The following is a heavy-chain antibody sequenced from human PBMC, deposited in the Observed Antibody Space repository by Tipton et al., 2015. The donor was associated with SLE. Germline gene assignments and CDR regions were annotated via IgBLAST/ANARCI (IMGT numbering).Heavy chain of an antibody. V-gene: IGHV1-46*01. Sequence: QLVQSGAEVKKPGASVKVSCKASGYTFTFYYIHWVRQAPGQGPEWMGVINPSGGSTSYAPQFQGRVTMTRDTSTGTFYVELSSLRSEDTAVYYCAAGIAARRGYYYYYYDMDVWGKGTTVTVSS. CDR1: GYTFTFYY. D-gene: IGHD6-6*01. CDR2: INPSGGST. J-gene: IGHJ6*03. CDR3: AAGIAARRGYYYYYYDMDV.